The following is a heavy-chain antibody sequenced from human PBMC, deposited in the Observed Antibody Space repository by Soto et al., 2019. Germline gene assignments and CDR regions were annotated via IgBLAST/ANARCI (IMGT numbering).Heavy chain of an antibody. CDR3: ARDRVDTTTITFDY. Sequence: PGGSLRLSCAASGFSFSTYSMNWVRQAPGKGLEWVSYISGTSITIYYADSVKGRFSVSRDNAKNSLYLQMNSLRDEDTAVYYCARDRVDTTTITFDYWGQGTLVTVSS. D-gene: IGHD3-10*01. CDR1: GFSFSTYS. V-gene: IGHV3-48*02. J-gene: IGHJ4*02. CDR2: ISGTSITI.